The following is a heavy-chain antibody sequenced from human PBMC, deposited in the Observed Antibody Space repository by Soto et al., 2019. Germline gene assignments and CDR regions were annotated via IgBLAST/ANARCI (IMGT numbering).Heavy chain of an antibody. CDR2: IYYSGST. Sequence: QVQLQESGPGLVKPSQTLSLTCTVSGGSISSSGYYWSWIRQHPGKGLEWIGYIYYSGSTYYNPSLKSRVTISVDTSKNQFSLKLSSVTAADTAVYYCARWRDGYNYYFDYWGQGTLVTVSS. V-gene: IGHV4-31*03. J-gene: IGHJ4*02. CDR1: GGSISSSGYY. D-gene: IGHD5-12*01. CDR3: ARWRDGYNYYFDY.